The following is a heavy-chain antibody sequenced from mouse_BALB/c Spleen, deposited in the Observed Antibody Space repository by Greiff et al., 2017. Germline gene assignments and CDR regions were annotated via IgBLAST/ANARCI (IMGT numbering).Heavy chain of an antibody. V-gene: IGHV5-6*01. CDR1: GFTFSSYG. D-gene: IGHD2-10*02. J-gene: IGHJ4*01. Sequence: DVHLVESGGDLVKPGGSLKLSCAASGFTFSSYGMSWVRQTPDKRLEWVATISSGGSYTYYPDSVKGRFTISRDNAKNTLYLQMSSLKSEDTAMYYCARQGVYGNDAMDYWGQGTSVTVSS. CDR3: ARQGVYGNDAMDY. CDR2: ISSGGSYT.